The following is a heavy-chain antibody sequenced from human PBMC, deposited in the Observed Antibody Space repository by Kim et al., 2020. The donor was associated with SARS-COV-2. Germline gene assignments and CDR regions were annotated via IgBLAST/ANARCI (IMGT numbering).Heavy chain of an antibody. V-gene: IGHV1-3*01. CDR3: ARGGLGRYCSGGSCYSDPRFYFDY. J-gene: IGHJ4*02. CDR1: GYTFTSYA. CDR2: INAGNGNT. D-gene: IGHD2-15*01. Sequence: ASVKVSCKASGYTFTSYAMHWVRQAPGQRLEWMGWINAGNGNTKYSQKFQGRVTITRDTSASTAYMELSSLRSEDTAVYYCARGGLGRYCSGGSCYSDPRFYFDYWGQGTLVTVSS.